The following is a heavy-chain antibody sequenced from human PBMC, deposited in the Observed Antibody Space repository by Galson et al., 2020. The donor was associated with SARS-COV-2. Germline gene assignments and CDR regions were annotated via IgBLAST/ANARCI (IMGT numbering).Heavy chain of an antibody. CDR2: ISYDGSNK. J-gene: IGHJ4*02. Sequence: GGSLRISCAASGFTFSSYALHWVRQAPGKGLEWVAVISYDGSNKYYADSVKGRFTISRDNSKNTLYLQMNSLRAEDTAVYYCARTDGYNYPFDCWGQGTLVTVSS. CDR1: GFTFSSYA. V-gene: IGHV3-30-3*01. CDR3: ARTDGYNYPFDC. D-gene: IGHD5-12*01.